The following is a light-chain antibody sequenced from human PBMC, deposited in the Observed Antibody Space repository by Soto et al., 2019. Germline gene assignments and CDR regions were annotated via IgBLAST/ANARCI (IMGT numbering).Light chain of an antibody. CDR2: KAS. CDR3: QQYNSYPIT. V-gene: IGKV1-5*03. CDR1: QSISSW. Sequence: DIHMTQSPATLSASVGDRVTITFRASQSISSWLAWYQQKPGKAPKLLIYKASSLESGVPSRFSGSGSGTEFTLTISSLQPDDFATYYCQQYNSYPITFGQGTRLEI. J-gene: IGKJ5*01.